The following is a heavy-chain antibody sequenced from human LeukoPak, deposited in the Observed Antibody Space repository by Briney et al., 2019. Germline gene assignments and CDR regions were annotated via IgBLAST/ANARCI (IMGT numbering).Heavy chain of an antibody. CDR3: ASSGLAYDSSGYYSSCFDY. D-gene: IGHD3-22*01. Sequence: SVKVSCKASGYTFTGYYMHWVRQAPGQGLEWMGGIIPIFGAANYAQKFQGRVTITTDESTSTAYMELSSLRSEDTAVYYCASSGLAYDSSGYYSSCFDYWGQGTLVTVSS. CDR1: GYTFTGYY. J-gene: IGHJ4*02. V-gene: IGHV1-69*05. CDR2: IIPIFGAA.